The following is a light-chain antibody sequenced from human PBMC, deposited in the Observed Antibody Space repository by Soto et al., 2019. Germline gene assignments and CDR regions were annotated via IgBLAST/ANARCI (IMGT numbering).Light chain of an antibody. V-gene: IGKV3-20*01. J-gene: IGKJ5*01. Sequence: VLTQYPGTLSLSAEERASLSGRASQHVSSSYLAWYQQRPGQAPRLLIYDASSRATGIPDRFSGGGSGTDFTLTISRLEPEDFAVYYCQQYSYSPRTFGQGTRLEIK. CDR1: QHVSSSY. CDR2: DAS. CDR3: QQYSYSPRT.